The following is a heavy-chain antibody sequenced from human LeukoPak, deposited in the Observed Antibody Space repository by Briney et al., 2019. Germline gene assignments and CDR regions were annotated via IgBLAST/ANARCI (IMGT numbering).Heavy chain of an antibody. Sequence: SVKVSCKASGGTFNSYAISWVRQAPGQGLEWMGGIIPMFGTSTYAQKFQGRVTITADGSTSTAYMELSSLSSEDTALYYCARGSAKYYHYGTDVWGQGTTITVSS. CDR3: ARGSAKYYHYGTDV. V-gene: IGHV1-69*13. J-gene: IGHJ6*02. CDR2: IIPMFGTS. D-gene: IGHD5-18*01. CDR1: GGTFNSYA.